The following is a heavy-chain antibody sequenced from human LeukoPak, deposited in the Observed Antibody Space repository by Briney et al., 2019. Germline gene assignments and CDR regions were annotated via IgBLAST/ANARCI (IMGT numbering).Heavy chain of an antibody. CDR1: SGSISYFY. Sequence: SETLSLTCTVSSGSISYFYWNWIRQPPGKGLEWIGYIHYTGSTNYNPSLKSRVTISVDTSKNQFSLKLSSVTAADTAVYYCATYTNRLHYWGQGTLVTVSS. J-gene: IGHJ4*02. CDR2: IHYTGST. V-gene: IGHV4-59*01. D-gene: IGHD2-8*01. CDR3: ATYTNRLHY.